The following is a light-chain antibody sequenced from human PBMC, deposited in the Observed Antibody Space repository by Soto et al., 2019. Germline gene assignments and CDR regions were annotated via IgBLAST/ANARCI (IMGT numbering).Light chain of an antibody. Sequence: DLQMTQSPSSLSASVGDRVTITCRASQSISSYLNWYQQKPGKAPKLLIYAASSLQSGVPSRFSGSGSGTDFTLTISSLQPEDFATYYCQQSYSTLRNFGQGTKLEIK. CDR3: QQSYSTLRN. J-gene: IGKJ2*01. CDR1: QSISSY. CDR2: AAS. V-gene: IGKV1-39*01.